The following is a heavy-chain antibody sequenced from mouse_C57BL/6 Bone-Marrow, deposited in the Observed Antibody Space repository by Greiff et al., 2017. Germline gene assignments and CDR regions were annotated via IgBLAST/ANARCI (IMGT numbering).Heavy chain of an antibody. J-gene: IGHJ2*01. CDR3: ARNYVSSYYFDY. Sequence: VQLVESGAELARPGASVKMSCKASGYTFSSYTMHWVKQRPGQGLEWIGYINPSSGYTKYNQKFKDKATLTADKSSSTAYMQLSSLTSEDSAFYYCARNYVSSYYFDYWGQGTTLTVSS. V-gene: IGHV1-4*01. CDR2: INPSSGYT. CDR1: GYTFSSYT. D-gene: IGHD1-1*01.